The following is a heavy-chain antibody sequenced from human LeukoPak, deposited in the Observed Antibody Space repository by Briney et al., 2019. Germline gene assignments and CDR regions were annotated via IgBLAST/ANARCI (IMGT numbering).Heavy chain of an antibody. CDR3: ARHHCSGGSCYGLGY. CDR1: GGSISSSGYQ. J-gene: IGHJ4*02. V-gene: IGHV4-39*01. Sequence: SETLSLTGSVSGGSISSSGYQWAWIRQPPGKGLEWIGTILYSGTSYYNPSLKSRVTISVDMSKNQFSLELNSVTAADTAVYYCARHHCSGGSCYGLGYCGQGTLVTVSS. CDR2: ILYSGTS. D-gene: IGHD2-15*01.